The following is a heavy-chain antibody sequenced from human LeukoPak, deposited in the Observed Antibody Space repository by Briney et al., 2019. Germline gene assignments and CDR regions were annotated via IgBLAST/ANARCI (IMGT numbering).Heavy chain of an antibody. CDR1: GFTFSHYY. J-gene: IGHJ4*02. Sequence: PGGSLRLSCAASGFTFSHYYMSWIRQAPGKGLVWVSYISSSGSTIYYADSVKGRFTISRDNAKNSLYLQMNSLRAVDTAVYYCARMAGTGFRDYWGQGTLVTVSS. CDR3: ARMAGTGFRDY. V-gene: IGHV3-11*01. CDR2: ISSSGSTI. D-gene: IGHD6-19*01.